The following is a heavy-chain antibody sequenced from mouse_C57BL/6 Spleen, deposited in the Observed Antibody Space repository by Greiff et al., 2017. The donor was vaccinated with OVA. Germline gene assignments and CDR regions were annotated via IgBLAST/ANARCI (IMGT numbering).Heavy chain of an antibody. CDR1: GYAFSSSW. V-gene: IGHV1-82*01. CDR2: IYPGDGDP. CDR3: ARWIPPEDY. Sequence: QVQLQQSGPELVKPGASVKISCKASGYAFSSSWMNWVKQRPGKGLEWIGRIYPGDGDPNYNGKFKGKATLTADKSSSTAYRQRSSLTSEDSAVYFCARWIPPEDYWGQGTSVTVSS. D-gene: IGHD5-1-1*01. J-gene: IGHJ4*01.